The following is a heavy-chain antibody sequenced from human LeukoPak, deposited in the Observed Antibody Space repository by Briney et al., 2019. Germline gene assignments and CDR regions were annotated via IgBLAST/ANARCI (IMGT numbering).Heavy chain of an antibody. D-gene: IGHD3-22*01. CDR3: ARSRWLLDDAFDI. Sequence: SVKVSCKASGGTFSSYAISWVRQAPGQGLEWMGGIIPIFGTANYAQKFQGRVTITTDESTSTAYMELSSLRAEDTAVYYCARSRWLLDDAFDIWGQGTMVTVSS. CDR2: IIPIFGTA. J-gene: IGHJ3*02. CDR1: GGTFSSYA. V-gene: IGHV1-69*05.